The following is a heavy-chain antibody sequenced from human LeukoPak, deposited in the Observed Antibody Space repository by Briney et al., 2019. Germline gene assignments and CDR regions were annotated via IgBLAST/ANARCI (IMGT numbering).Heavy chain of an antibody. CDR2: INANSGGT. CDR1: GYTFTDYY. V-gene: IGHV1-2*02. D-gene: IGHD3-22*01. J-gene: IGHJ4*02. CDR3: ARAPMIVVVFPPRLDF. Sequence: ASVKVSCKASGYTFTDYYIHWVRQAPGQGLECMGWINANSGGTNYAQNFQGRVTMTRDTSISTAYMELSSLRSDDTAMYYCARAPMIVVVFPPRLDFWGQGTLVTASS.